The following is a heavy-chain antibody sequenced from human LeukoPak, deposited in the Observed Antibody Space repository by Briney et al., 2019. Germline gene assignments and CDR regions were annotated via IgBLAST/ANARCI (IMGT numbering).Heavy chain of an antibody. CDR3: ARDPRICSSTSCYAYYYFDY. V-gene: IGHV1-2*02. D-gene: IGHD2-2*01. J-gene: IGHJ4*02. Sequence: GASVKVSCKASGYTFTGYYMHWVRQAPGQGLEWMGWINPNSGGTNYAQKFQGRVTMTRDTSISTAYMELSRLRSDDTAVYYCARDPRICSSTSCYAYYYFDYWGQGTLVNVSS. CDR2: INPNSGGT. CDR1: GYTFTGYY.